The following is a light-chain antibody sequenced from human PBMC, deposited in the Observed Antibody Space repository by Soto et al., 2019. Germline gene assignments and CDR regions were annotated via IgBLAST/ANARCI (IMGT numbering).Light chain of an antibody. V-gene: IGKV1-5*01. CDR3: QQYNDYSRT. CDR1: QSISTW. CDR2: DAS. J-gene: IGKJ1*01. Sequence: DCQMTQSPSALSASVGDRVTITCRASQSISTWLAWYQQQPGKAPKVLIYDASSLESGVPSRFSGSGSGTEFTLTISSLQPDDFATYYCQQYNDYSRTFGQGTKVELK.